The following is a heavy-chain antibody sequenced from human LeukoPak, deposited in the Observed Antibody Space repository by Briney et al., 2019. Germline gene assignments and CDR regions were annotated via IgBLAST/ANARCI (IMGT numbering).Heavy chain of an antibody. J-gene: IGHJ3*01. Sequence: PSETLSLTCTVSGASISRYYWSWIRQPPGKGLEWIGYSYFIGSTDYKPSLKSRVTISVGTSKNQFSWELSSVTAGDTAVFYCARFGWELLPISGAFDVWGQGTMVTVSS. CDR3: ARFGWELLPISGAFDV. V-gene: IGHV4-59*01. CDR2: SYFIGST. D-gene: IGHD1-26*01. CDR1: GASISRYY.